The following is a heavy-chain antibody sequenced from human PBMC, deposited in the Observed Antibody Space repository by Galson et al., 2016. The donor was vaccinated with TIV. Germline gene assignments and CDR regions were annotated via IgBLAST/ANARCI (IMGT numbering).Heavy chain of an antibody. CDR2: IKHNGYEK. Sequence: SLRLSCAASGFTFSSYWISWVRQAPGKGLEWVANIKHNGYEKYYVDSVRGRFTISRDNAENSLYLLQMNSLRAEGTAVYYCARELRQDAFDIWGQGTMVTVSS. D-gene: IGHD6-25*01. V-gene: IGHV3-7*01. J-gene: IGHJ3*02. CDR3: ARELRQDAFDI. CDR1: GFTFSSYW.